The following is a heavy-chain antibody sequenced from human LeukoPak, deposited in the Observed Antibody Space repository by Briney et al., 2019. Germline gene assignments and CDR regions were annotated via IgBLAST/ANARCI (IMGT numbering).Heavy chain of an antibody. CDR1: GYTFTRYY. CDR3: ARDPEVAGNWLDP. D-gene: IGHD6-19*01. CDR2: INPSGGST. J-gene: IGHJ5*02. V-gene: IGHV1-46*04. Sequence: ASVKVSCKAFGYTFTRYYMHWVRQAPGQGLEWMGIINPSGGSTSYAHKLQGRVTMTSDTSTSTVYMELSSLRSEDTAVYYCARDPEVAGNWLDPWGQGTLVTVSS.